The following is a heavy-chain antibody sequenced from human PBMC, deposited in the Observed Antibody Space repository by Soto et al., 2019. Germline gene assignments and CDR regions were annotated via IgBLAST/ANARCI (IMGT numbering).Heavy chain of an antibody. J-gene: IGHJ3*02. D-gene: IGHD2-15*01. V-gene: IGHV3-30*18. CDR2: ISYDGTNN. Sequence: GGSLRISCAASGFTFSSYGMHWVRQAPGKGLEWVAVISYDGTNNYYTESVKGRFTISRDNSKNTLFLQMNSLRAEDTAVYFCAKGDCSGGSCYFSAFDIWGQGTMVTVSS. CDR3: AKGDCSGGSCYFSAFDI. CDR1: GFTFSSYG.